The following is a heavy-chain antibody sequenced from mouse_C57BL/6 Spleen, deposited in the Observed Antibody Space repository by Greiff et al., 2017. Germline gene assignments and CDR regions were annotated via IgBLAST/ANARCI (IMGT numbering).Heavy chain of an antibody. J-gene: IGHJ4*01. D-gene: IGHD2-1*01. V-gene: IGHV14-2*01. Sequence: VQLKESGAELVKPGASVKLSCTASGFNIKDYSMHWVKQRTEQGLEWIGRIDPEDGETKYAPNFQGKATITADTSSNTAYMQLSSLTSEDSAVYYCARNGNSNYYSFDYWGQGTSVTVSS. CDR2: IDPEDGET. CDR3: ARNGNSNYYSFDY. CDR1: GFNIKDYS.